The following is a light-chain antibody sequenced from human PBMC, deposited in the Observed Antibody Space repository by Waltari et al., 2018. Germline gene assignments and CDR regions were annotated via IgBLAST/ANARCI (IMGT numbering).Light chain of an antibody. V-gene: IGLV3-19*01. CDR1: SLRTSY. CDR2: GYN. CDR3: HSRDSSASHVV. J-gene: IGLJ2*01. Sequence: SSELTQDPAVSVALGQTVKMTCQGDSLRTSYASWYQQKPGQAPVLVLFGYNKRPSGIPDPFSGYNSGTTSSLTITWAQAEDEADYYCHSRDSSASHVVFGGGTKLTVL.